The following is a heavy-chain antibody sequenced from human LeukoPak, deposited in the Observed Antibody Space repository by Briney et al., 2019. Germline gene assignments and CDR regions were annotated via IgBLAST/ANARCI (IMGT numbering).Heavy chain of an antibody. D-gene: IGHD3-22*01. V-gene: IGHV3-23*01. CDR1: GFTFRNYG. CDR3: ASNWNYYDNSGKDGDLDY. CDR2: ISASGAST. J-gene: IGHJ4*02. Sequence: GGSLRLSCAASGFTFRNYGMSWVREAPGRGLEWVSGISASGASTYYADSVKGRFTISRDNSKNTLYLQMNSLRAEDTAVYYCASNWNYYDNSGKDGDLDYWGQGALVTVSS.